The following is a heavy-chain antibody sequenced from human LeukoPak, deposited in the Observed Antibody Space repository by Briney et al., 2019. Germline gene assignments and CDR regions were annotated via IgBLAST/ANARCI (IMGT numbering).Heavy chain of an antibody. Sequence: SETLSLTCTVSGYSISSGYYWGWIRQPPGKGLEWIGSIYHSGSTYYNPSLKSRVTISAGTSKKQFSLKLSSVTAADTPVYYCARDSSGSSVSFDSWGPGTLVTVSS. J-gene: IGHJ4*02. CDR3: ARDSSGSSVSFDS. CDR1: GYSISSGYY. CDR2: IYHSGST. D-gene: IGHD1-26*01. V-gene: IGHV4-38-2*02.